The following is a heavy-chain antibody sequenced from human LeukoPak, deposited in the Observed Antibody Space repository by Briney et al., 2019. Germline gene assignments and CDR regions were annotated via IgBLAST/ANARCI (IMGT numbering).Heavy chain of an antibody. CDR3: AKPTLTGTYYDFWSSLEYYFDY. J-gene: IGHJ4*02. D-gene: IGHD3-3*01. V-gene: IGHV3-30-3*02. Sequence: GGSLRLSCAASGFTFSSYAMHWVRQAPGKGLEWVAVISYDGSNKYYADSVKGRFTISRDNSKNTLYLQMNSLRAEDTAVYYCAKPTLTGTYYDFWSSLEYYFDYWGQGTLVTVSS. CDR2: ISYDGSNK. CDR1: GFTFSSYA.